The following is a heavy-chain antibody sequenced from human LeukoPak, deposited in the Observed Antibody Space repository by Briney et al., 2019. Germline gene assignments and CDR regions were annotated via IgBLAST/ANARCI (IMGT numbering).Heavy chain of an antibody. CDR1: GGSISSYY. CDR3: ARGYAGAIDAFDI. D-gene: IGHD7-27*01. CDR2: IYYSGST. V-gene: IGHV4-59*01. J-gene: IGHJ3*02. Sequence: PSETLSLTCTVSGGSISSYYWSWIRQPPGQGLEWIGYIYYSGSTNYNPSLKSRVTISVDTSKNQFSLKLGSVTAADTAVYYCARGYAGAIDAFDIWGQGTMVTVSS.